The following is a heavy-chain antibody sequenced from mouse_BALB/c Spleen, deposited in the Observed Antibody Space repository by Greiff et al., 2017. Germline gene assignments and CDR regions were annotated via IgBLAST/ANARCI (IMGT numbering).Heavy chain of an antibody. D-gene: IGHD2-2*01. CDR1: GYSITSDYA. CDR2: ISYSGST. Sequence: EVQLQQSGPGLVKPSQSLSLTCTVTGYSITSDYAWNWIRQFPGNKLEWMGYISYSGSTSYNPSLKSRISITRDTSKNQFFLQLNSVTTEDTATYYCARGLKAYWGQGTLVTVSA. CDR3: ARGLKAY. J-gene: IGHJ3*01. V-gene: IGHV3-2*02.